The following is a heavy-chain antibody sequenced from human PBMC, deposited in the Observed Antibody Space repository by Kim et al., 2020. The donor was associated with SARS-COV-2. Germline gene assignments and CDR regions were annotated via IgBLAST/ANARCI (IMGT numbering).Heavy chain of an antibody. J-gene: IGHJ4*02. CDR3: ARIRVWFGELLVDY. V-gene: IGHV7-4-1*02. CDR1: GYTFTSYA. D-gene: IGHD3-10*01. Sequence: ASVKVSCKASGYTFTSYAVNWVRQAPGQGLEWMGWINTNTGNPTYAQGFTGRFVFSLDTSVSTAYLQISSLKAEDTAMYYCARIRVWFGELLVDYWGQGTLVTVSS. CDR2: INTNTGNP.